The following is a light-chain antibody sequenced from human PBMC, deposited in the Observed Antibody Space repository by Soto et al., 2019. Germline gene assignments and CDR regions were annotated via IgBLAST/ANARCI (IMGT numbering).Light chain of an antibody. CDR2: KAS. Sequence: DIQMTQSPSTLSASVGDRVTITFRASQSISSWLAWYQQKPGKAPKLLIYKASSLASGAPSRFSGSGSATEFTLTISSLQPDDFPTYYWQQYSIISLTFGGGTKVEIQ. J-gene: IGKJ4*01. V-gene: IGKV1-5*03. CDR1: QSISSW. CDR3: QQYSIISLT.